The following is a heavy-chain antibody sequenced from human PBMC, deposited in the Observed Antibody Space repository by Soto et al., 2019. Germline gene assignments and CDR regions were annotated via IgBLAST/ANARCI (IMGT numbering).Heavy chain of an antibody. D-gene: IGHD1-20*01. V-gene: IGHV4-39*01. CDR1: GASISVHSYY. CDR3: TRRYNWNDKYFDP. Sequence: SETLSLTCTVSGASISVHSYYWTWIRQPPGKGLEWIGSSYYSGTTYFNLSLKSRATISVDTSKNQFSLRLTSVTAADTAIYYCTRRYNWNDKYFDPWGPGALVTVSS. CDR2: SYYSGTT. J-gene: IGHJ5*02.